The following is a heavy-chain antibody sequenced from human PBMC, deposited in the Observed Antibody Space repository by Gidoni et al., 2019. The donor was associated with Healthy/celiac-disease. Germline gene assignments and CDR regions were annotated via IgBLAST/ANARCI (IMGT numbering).Heavy chain of an antibody. Sequence: QVQLQQWGAGLLKPSETLSLTCAVYGGSFSGYYWSWIRQPPGKGLEWIGEINNSGSTNYNPSLKSRVTISVDTSKNQCSLKLSSVTAADTAVYYCARALGIAALGYWGQGTLVTVSS. CDR2: INNSGST. CDR3: ARALGIAALGY. D-gene: IGHD6-13*01. V-gene: IGHV4-34*01. J-gene: IGHJ4*02. CDR1: GGSFSGYY.